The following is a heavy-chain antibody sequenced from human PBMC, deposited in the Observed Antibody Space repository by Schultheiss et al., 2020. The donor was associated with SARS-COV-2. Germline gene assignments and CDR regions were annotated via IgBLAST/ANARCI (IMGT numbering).Heavy chain of an antibody. J-gene: IGHJ4*02. CDR3: ARDRDYYE. CDR1: GYTFTDYY. V-gene: IGHV1-2*06. Sequence: ASVKVSCKTSGYTFTDYYMHWVRRAPGQGLEWVGRINPNTGATNYAQKFQARVTMTRETSITTAYMELSGLRSDDTAVYYCARDRDYYEWGQGTLVTVSS. CDR2: INPNTGAT. D-gene: IGHD3-22*01.